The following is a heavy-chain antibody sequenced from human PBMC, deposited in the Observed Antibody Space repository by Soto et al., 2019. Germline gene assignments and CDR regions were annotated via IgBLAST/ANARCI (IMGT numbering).Heavy chain of an antibody. CDR3: ARDKDCSGGSCYGL. CDR2: IYYSGST. Sequence: SETLSLTCTVSGGSISSSSYYWGWIRQPPGKGLEWIGSIYYSGSTNYNPSLKSRVTISVDTSKNQFSLKLSSVTAADTAVYYCARDKDCSGGSCYGLWGQGTLVTVSS. CDR1: GGSISSSSYY. J-gene: IGHJ4*02. D-gene: IGHD2-15*01. V-gene: IGHV4-39*07.